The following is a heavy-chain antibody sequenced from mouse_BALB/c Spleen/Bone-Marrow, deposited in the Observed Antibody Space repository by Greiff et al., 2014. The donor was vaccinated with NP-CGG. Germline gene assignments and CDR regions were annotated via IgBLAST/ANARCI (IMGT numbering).Heavy chain of an antibody. Sequence: VQLVESGAELVKPGASVKLSCKASGYTFTTYWMQWVKQRPGQGLEWIGEINPSNGRTNYNEKFKRKATLTVDKSSSTAYMQLSSLTSEDSAVYYCARGDGKYAFACWGQGTLVTVSA. CDR1: GYTFTTYW. V-gene: IGHV1S81*02. D-gene: IGHD2-1*01. CDR2: INPSNGRT. CDR3: ARGDGKYAFAC. J-gene: IGHJ3*01.